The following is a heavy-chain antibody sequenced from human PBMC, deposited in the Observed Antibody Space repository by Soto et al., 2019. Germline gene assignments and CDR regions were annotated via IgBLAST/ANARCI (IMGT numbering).Heavy chain of an antibody. CDR3: ARGHGVIIGAMDV. CDR1: GYRFETYA. D-gene: IGHD3-3*01. Sequence: QVQLVQSGAEVKRPGASVKVSCKSSGYRFETYAMSWVRQAPGQGLEWMGWIRAYNTDTYYAEKFQDRVTMTTDKSTGTAYMELRSLRSDDTGVYYCARGHGVIIGAMDVWGQGTTVTVSS. V-gene: IGHV1-18*01. J-gene: IGHJ6*02. CDR2: IRAYNTDT.